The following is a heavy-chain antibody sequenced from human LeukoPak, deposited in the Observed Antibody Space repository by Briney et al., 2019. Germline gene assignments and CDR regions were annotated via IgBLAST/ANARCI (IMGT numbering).Heavy chain of an antibody. Sequence: GGSLRLSCAASGFTFSSYGMHWVRQAPGKGLEWVSSISGSGGSTYYADSVKGRFTISRDNSKNTLYLQMNSLRAEDTAVYYCAKSTMTTVTTGYSDYWGQGTLVTVSS. CDR1: GFTFSSYG. CDR3: AKSTMTTVTTGYSDY. J-gene: IGHJ4*02. D-gene: IGHD4-17*01. V-gene: IGHV3-23*01. CDR2: ISGSGGST.